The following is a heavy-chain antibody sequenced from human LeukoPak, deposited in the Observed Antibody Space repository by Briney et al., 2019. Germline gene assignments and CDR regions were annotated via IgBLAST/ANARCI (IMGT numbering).Heavy chain of an antibody. CDR3: ASLNGQAAEGNWFDP. J-gene: IGHJ5*02. CDR2: INPNSGGT. Sequence: EASVKVSCKASGYTFTGYYMHWVRQAPGQGPEWMGWINPNSGGTNYAQKFQGRVTMTRDTSISTAYMELSRLRSDDTAVYYCASLNGQAAEGNWFDPWGQGTLVTVSS. CDR1: GYTFTGYY. V-gene: IGHV1-2*02. D-gene: IGHD6-13*01.